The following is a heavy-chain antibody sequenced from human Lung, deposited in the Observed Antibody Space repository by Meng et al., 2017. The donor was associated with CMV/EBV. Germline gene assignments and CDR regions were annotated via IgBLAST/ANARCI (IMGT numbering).Heavy chain of an antibody. CDR1: GFTFSSYW. V-gene: IGHV3-7*01. D-gene: IGHD7-27*01. CDR3: ARLPQTITRDYWGYQFDD. Sequence: SCAASGFTFSSYWMSWVRQAPGKGLEWVANIKQDESEKYYVDSVKGRFTISRDNAKNSLYLQLNTLRADVTAVYYCARLPQTITRDYWGYQFDDXGQGXLVTVSS. J-gene: IGHJ4*02. CDR2: IKQDESEK.